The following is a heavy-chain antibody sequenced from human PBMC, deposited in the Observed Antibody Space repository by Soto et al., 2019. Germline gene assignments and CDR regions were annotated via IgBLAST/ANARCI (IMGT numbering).Heavy chain of an antibody. CDR3: ARDLRVGVRSGLYSSSSSLLY. V-gene: IGHV3-74*01. CDR1: GFTFSSYW. D-gene: IGHD6-13*01. J-gene: IGHJ4*02. CDR2: INSDGSST. Sequence: GGSLRLSCAASGFTFSSYWMHWVRQAPGKGLVWVSRINSDGSSTSYADSVKGRFTISRDNAKNTLYLQMNSLRAEDTAVYYCARDLRVGVRSGLYSSSSSLLYWGQGTLVTVSS.